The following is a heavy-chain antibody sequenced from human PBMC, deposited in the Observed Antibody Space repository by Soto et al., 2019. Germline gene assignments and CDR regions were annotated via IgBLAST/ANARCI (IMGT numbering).Heavy chain of an antibody. CDR1: GFTFSSYG. Sequence: QVQLVESGGGVVQPGRSLRLSCAASGFTFSSYGMHWVRQAPGKGLEWVAVIWYDGSNKYYADSVKGRFTISRDNSKNTLYLQMNSLRAEDTAVYYCARESTYYDFWSGDNHFDYWGQGTLVTVSS. J-gene: IGHJ4*02. V-gene: IGHV3-33*01. CDR3: ARESTYYDFWSGDNHFDY. D-gene: IGHD3-3*01. CDR2: IWYDGSNK.